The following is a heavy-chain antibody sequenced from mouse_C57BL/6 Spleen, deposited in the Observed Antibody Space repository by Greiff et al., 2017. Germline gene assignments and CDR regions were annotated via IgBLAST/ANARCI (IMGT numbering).Heavy chain of an antibody. CDR1: GYTFTDYN. V-gene: IGHV1-22*01. CDR2: INPNNGGT. Sequence: VQLQQSGPELVKPGASVKLSCKASGYTFTDYNMHWVKQRHGKSLEWIGYINPNNGGTSYNQQFKGKATLTVNKSSSTAYMEHRSLTSEDSAVYYCASNPYYGSSYDYWGQGTTLTVSS. J-gene: IGHJ2*01. CDR3: ASNPYYGSSYDY. D-gene: IGHD1-1*01.